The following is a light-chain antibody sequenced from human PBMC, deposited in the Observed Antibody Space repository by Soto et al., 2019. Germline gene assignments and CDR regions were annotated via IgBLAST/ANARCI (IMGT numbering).Light chain of an antibody. CDR3: QQSYSTPIT. Sequence: IQLTQSPSSLSASVGDRVTITCRASQGISSYLAWYQQKPGKAPKLLIYAASTLQSGXXXXFSGRGSGPDFNLTISSLQPEDFATYYCQQSYSTPITFGQGTRLEIK. J-gene: IGKJ5*01. CDR1: QGISSY. CDR2: AAS. V-gene: IGKV1-39*01.